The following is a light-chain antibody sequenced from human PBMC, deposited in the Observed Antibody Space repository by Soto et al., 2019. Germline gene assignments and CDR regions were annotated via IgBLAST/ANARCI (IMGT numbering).Light chain of an antibody. CDR3: CSYEGSSTLV. Sequence: QYALTQPASVSGSPGQSITISCTGNSSDVVSYNIVSWYQQHPGKAPKLMIYEGSKRPSGVSNRFSGSKSGNTASRTISGLQAEDEADYYCCSYEGSSTLVFGGGTKLTVL. CDR1: SSDVVSYNI. V-gene: IGLV2-23*01. CDR2: EGS. J-gene: IGLJ2*01.